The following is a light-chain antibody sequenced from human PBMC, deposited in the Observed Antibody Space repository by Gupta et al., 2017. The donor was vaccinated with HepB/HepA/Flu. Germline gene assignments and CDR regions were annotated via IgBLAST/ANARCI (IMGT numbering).Light chain of an antibody. J-gene: IGLJ2*01. CDR1: SLRSYY. CDR2: GKN. V-gene: IGLV3-19*01. Sequence: SSALTQAPAVSVALGQTVRITCQGDSLRSYYASWYQQKPGQAPVLVIYGKNNRPSGIPDRFSGSSSGNTASLTITGAQAEDEADYYCNSRDSSGNVVFGGGTKLTVL. CDR3: NSRDSSGNVV.